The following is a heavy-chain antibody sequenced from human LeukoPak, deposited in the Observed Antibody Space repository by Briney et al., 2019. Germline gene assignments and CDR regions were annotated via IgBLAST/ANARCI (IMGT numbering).Heavy chain of an antibody. V-gene: IGHV4-38-2*02. Sequence: SETLSLTCTVSGYSISSGYYWGWIRQPPGKGLEWIGSIYHSGSTYYNPSLRSRVTISVDTSKNQFSLKLSSVTAADTAVYYCARVTGYMIEDYFDYWGQGTLVTVSS. J-gene: IGHJ4*02. CDR2: IYHSGST. CDR3: ARVTGYMIEDYFDY. D-gene: IGHD3-22*01. CDR1: GYSISSGYY.